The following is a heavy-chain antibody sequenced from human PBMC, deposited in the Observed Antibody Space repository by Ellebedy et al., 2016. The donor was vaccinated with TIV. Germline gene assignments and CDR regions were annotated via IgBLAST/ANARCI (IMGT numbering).Heavy chain of an antibody. CDR1: GFTFTSSD. CDR3: AGRGRRGRYHYYGMDV. D-gene: IGHD1-26*01. Sequence: AASVKVSCKASGFTFTSSDVQWVRQARGQRLEWIGWIGVGSGDTNYAQKFQARVTITRDMSTRTAYMELSSLRSEDTAVYYCAGRGRRGRYHYYGMDVWGQGTTVTVSS. V-gene: IGHV1-58*01. J-gene: IGHJ6*02. CDR2: IGVGSGDT.